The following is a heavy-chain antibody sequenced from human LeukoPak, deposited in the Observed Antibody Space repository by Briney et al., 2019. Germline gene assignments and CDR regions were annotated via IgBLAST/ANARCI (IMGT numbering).Heavy chain of an antibody. CDR1: GFSFSSYS. D-gene: IGHD3-16*01. CDR3: ARGLYYYGTDAFDI. CDR2: ISASGNYI. V-gene: IGHV3-21*01. J-gene: IGHJ3*02. Sequence: TGGSLRLSCAAPGFSFSSYSMDWVRQAPGRGLEWVSSISASGNYIYYADSVKGRFTISRDSAENSPYLQMNSLGAEDTAVYYCARGLYYYGTDAFDIWGQGTMVTVS.